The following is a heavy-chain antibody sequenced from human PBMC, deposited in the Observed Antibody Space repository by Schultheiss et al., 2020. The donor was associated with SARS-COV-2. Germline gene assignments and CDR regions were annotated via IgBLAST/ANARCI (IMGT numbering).Heavy chain of an antibody. V-gene: IGHV1-69*01. CDR1: GGTFSSYA. CDR3: ARTRETKRSGGRSFDY. J-gene: IGHJ4*02. CDR2: IIPIFGTA. Sequence: KISCKASGGTFSSYAISWVRQAPGQGLEWMGGIIPIFGTANYAQKFQGRVTITADESTSTAYMELSSLRSEDTAVYYCARTRETKRSGGRSFDYWGQGTLVTVSS. D-gene: IGHD2-15*01.